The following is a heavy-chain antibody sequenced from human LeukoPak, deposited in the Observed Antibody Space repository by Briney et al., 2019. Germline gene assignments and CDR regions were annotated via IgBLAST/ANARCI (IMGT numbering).Heavy chain of an antibody. J-gene: IGHJ4*02. V-gene: IGHV4-4*02. Sequence: SETLSLTCAVSGGSISSCNWWSWVRQPPGKGLEWIGEIHHSGSTNYNPSLKSRVTISVDKSRNQFSLKLSSVTAADTAVYYCARDRYYYGSGSLDYWGQGTLVTVSS. CDR2: IHHSGST. CDR1: GGSISSCNW. CDR3: ARDRYYYGSGSLDY. D-gene: IGHD3-10*01.